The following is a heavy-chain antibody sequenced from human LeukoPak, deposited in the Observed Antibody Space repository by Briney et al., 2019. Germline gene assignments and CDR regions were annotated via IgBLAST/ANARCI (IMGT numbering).Heavy chain of an antibody. CDR3: AKGGVLLWFGESPDAFDI. CDR1: GFTFSSSA. J-gene: IGHJ3*02. V-gene: IGHV3-23*01. CDR2: ISGSGGST. Sequence: GGSLRLSCAASGFTFSSSAMSWVRQAPGKGLGWVSTISGSGGSTHYADSVKGWFTISRDNSKNTLFLQTNSLRAEDTAVYYCAKGGVLLWFGESPDAFDIWGQGTMVTVSS. D-gene: IGHD3-10*01.